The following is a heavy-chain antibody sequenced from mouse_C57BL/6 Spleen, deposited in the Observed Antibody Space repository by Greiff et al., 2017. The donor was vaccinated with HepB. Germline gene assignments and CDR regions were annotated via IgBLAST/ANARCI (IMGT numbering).Heavy chain of an antibody. V-gene: IGHV5-4*01. D-gene: IGHD1-1*01. J-gene: IGHJ1*03. CDR3: ARNSLYYYGSSGDWYFDV. CDR2: ISDGGSYT. Sequence: EVQGVESGGGLVKPGGSLKLSCAASGFTFSSYAMSWVRQTPEKRLEWVATISDGGSYTYYPDNVKGRFTISRDNAKNNLYLQMSHLKSEDTAMYYCARNSLYYYGSSGDWYFDVWGTGTTVTVSS. CDR1: GFTFSSYA.